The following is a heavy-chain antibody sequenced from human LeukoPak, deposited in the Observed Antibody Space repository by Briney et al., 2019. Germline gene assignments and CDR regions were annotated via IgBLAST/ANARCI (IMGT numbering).Heavy chain of an antibody. CDR1: GGSISSYY. V-gene: IGHV4-59*01. CDR2: IYNSGST. Sequence: PSETLSLTCTVSGGSISSYYWSWIRQPPGKGLEWIGYIYNSGSTNYNPSLKSRVTISVDTSKNQFSLKLSSVTAADTAMYYCALPKYGDYTGNAFDIWGQGTMVTVSS. CDR3: ALPKYGDYTGNAFDI. J-gene: IGHJ3*02. D-gene: IGHD4-17*01.